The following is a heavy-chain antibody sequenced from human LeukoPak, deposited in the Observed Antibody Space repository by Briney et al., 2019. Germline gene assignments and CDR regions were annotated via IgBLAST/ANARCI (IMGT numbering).Heavy chain of an antibody. V-gene: IGHV3-23*01. J-gene: IGHJ4*02. CDR3: AKSLYGGCDY. D-gene: IGHD3-16*02. CDR2: VNGNGGST. Sequence: GGSLRLSCAASGFSFSTYAMSWVRQAPGKGLEWVSGVNGNGGSTSYADSVRGRFTIFRDNSKNTVYLQMNSLRVEDTAVYYCAKSLYGGCDYWGQGTVVTVSS. CDR1: GFSFSTYA.